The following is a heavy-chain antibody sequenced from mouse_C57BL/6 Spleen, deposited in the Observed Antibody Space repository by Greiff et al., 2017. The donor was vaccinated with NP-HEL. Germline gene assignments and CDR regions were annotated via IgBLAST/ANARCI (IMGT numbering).Heavy chain of an antibody. V-gene: IGHV5-9-1*02. CDR1: GFTFSSYA. Sequence: EVMLVESGEGLVKPGGSLKLSCAASGFTFSSYAMSWVRQTPEKRLEWVAYISSGGDYIYYADTVKGRFTISRDNARNTLYLQMSSLKSEDTAMYYCTRVAAGSSDEGGYYFDYWGQGTTLTVSS. D-gene: IGHD1-1*01. J-gene: IGHJ2*01. CDR2: ISSGGDYI. CDR3: TRVAAGSSDEGGYYFDY.